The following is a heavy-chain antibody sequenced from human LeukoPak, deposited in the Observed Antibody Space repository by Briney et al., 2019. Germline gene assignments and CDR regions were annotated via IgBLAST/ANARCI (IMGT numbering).Heavy chain of an antibody. CDR2: MNPNSGNT. V-gene: IGHV1-8*01. J-gene: IGHJ6*03. Sequence: ASVKVSCKASGYTFTSYDINRVRQATGQGLEWMGWMNPNSGNTGYAQKFQGRVTMTRNTSISTAYMELSSLRSEDTAVYYCARGIRMTTRIYYYYYMDVWGKGTTVTVSS. CDR1: GYTFTSYD. CDR3: ARGIRMTTRIYYYYYMDV. D-gene: IGHD1-1*01.